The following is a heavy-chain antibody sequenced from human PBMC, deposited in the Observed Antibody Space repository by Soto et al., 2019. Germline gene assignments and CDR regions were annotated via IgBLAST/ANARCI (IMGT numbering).Heavy chain of an antibody. CDR3: ARESGMYSSRPRWFDP. D-gene: IGHD6-13*01. Sequence: QVQLQESGPGLVKPSQTLSLTCTVSGGSISSGGYYWSWIRQHPGKGLEWIGYIYYSGSTYYNPSFKSRVTISVDTSKNQFSLKLSSVTAADTAVYYCARESGMYSSRPRWFDPWGQGTLVTVSS. CDR2: IYYSGST. CDR1: GGSISSGGYY. V-gene: IGHV4-31*03. J-gene: IGHJ5*02.